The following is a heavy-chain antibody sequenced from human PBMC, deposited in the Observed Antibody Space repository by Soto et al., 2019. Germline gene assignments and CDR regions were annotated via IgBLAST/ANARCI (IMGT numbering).Heavy chain of an antibody. CDR2: ISWNSETI. J-gene: IGHJ4*02. D-gene: IGHD4-17*01. CDR1: GFTFSGYA. V-gene: IGHV3-9*01. Sequence: LRLSCAASGFTFSGYAMSWVRQAPGKGLEWVSGISWNSETIDYADSVKGRFTISRDNAKSSLFLQMNSLRPDDTALYYCAKDMKWGGMTTIHYFDSWGQGTLVTVSS. CDR3: AKDMKWGGMTTIHYFDS.